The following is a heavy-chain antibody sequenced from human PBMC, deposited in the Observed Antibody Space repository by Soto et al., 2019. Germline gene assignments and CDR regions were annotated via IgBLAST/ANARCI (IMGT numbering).Heavy chain of an antibody. CDR2: IWYDGSNK. V-gene: IGHV3-33*01. J-gene: IGHJ3*02. CDR3: ARGTIEHSSGWSGSAFDI. Sequence: GGSLRLSCAASGFTFSSYGMHWVRQAPGKGLEWVAVIWYDGSNKYYADSVKGRFTISRDNSKNTLYLQMNSLRAEDTAVYYCARGTIEHSSGWSGSAFDIWGQGTMVTVSS. CDR1: GFTFSSYG. D-gene: IGHD6-19*01.